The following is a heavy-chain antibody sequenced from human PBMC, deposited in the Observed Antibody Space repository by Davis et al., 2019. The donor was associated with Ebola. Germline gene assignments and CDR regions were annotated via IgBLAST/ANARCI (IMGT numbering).Heavy chain of an antibody. CDR3: ARESGSHDY. Sequence: PGGSLRLSCSASGFIFSNYWMHWVRQAPGKGLVWVSRINSDGSSTTYADSAKGRFTISRDNAKNTLYLQMNSLRVEDTAIYNCARESGSHDYWGQGTLVTVSS. CDR1: GFIFSNYW. V-gene: IGHV3-74*01. CDR2: INSDGSST. D-gene: IGHD1-26*01. J-gene: IGHJ4*02.